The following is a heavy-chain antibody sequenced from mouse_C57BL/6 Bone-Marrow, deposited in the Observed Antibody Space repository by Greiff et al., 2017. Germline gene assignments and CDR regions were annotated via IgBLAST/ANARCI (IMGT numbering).Heavy chain of an antibody. V-gene: IGHV1-76*01. D-gene: IGHD1-1*01. CDR3: AGGDYYVSSCVGFAY. CDR2: IYPGSGNT. CDR1: GYTFTDYY. Sequence: VKLMESGAELVRPGASVKLSCKASGYTFTDYYINWVKQRPGQGLEWIARIYPGSGNTYYNEKFKGKATLTAEKSSSTAYMQLSSLTSEDSAVYFCAGGDYYVSSCVGFAYWGQGTLVTVSA. J-gene: IGHJ3*01.